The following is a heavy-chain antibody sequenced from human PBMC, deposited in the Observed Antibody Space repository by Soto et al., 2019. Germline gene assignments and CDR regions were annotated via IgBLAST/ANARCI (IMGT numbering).Heavy chain of an antibody. Sequence: PGGSLRLSCAASGFTFSSYGMHWVRQAPGKGLEWVAVVSYDRSNKYYADSVKGRFTISRDNSKNTLYLQMNSLRAEDTAIYFCARCTVDTIVTSGWCHYLDPWGQGTLVTVSS. CDR1: GFTFSSYG. CDR3: ARCTVDTIVTSGWCHYLDP. J-gene: IGHJ5*02. D-gene: IGHD6-19*01. V-gene: IGHV3-30*03. CDR2: VSYDRSNK.